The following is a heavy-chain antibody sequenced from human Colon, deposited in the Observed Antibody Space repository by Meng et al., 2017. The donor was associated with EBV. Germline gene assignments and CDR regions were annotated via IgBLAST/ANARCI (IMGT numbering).Heavy chain of an antibody. Sequence: GAGLVEPLGPLPRSCSVYGGSFRDYYWPWLRHPPGKGLEWIGEIDHRGNTKYNPSLKSRVTISLDTSKKQFSLKVSSVTAADSAVYYCARRGPSGNFSPWSQGALVTVSS. CDR1: GGSFRDYY. V-gene: IGHV4-34*01. CDR2: IDHRGNT. J-gene: IGHJ5*02. CDR3: ARRGPSGNFSP. D-gene: IGHD3-10*01.